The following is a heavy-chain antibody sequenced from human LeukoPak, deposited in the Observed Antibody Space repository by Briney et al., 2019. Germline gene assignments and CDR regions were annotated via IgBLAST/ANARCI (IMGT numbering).Heavy chain of an antibody. CDR1: GGTFSSYA. Sequence: GASVKVSCKASGGTFSSYAISWVRQAPGQGLEWMGGFDPEDGETIYAQKFQGRVTMTEDTSTDTAYMELSSLRSEDTAVYYCATGSGWYPLLDYWGQGTLVTVSS. D-gene: IGHD6-19*01. CDR2: FDPEDGET. V-gene: IGHV1-24*01. J-gene: IGHJ4*02. CDR3: ATGSGWYPLLDY.